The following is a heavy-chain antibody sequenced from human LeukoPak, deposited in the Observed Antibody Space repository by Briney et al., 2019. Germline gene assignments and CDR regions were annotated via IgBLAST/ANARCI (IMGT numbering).Heavy chain of an antibody. D-gene: IGHD5-24*01. CDR2: INHSGST. V-gene: IGHV4-34*01. J-gene: IGHJ5*02. CDR1: DGSFSGYY. CDR3: ASRHWGDGYNREKNWFDP. Sequence: SETLSLTCAVYDGSFSGYYRSWIRQPPGKGLEWIGEINHSGSTNYNPSLKSRVTISVDTSKNQFSLKLSSVTAADTAVYYCASRHWGDGYNREKNWFDPWGQGTLVTVSS.